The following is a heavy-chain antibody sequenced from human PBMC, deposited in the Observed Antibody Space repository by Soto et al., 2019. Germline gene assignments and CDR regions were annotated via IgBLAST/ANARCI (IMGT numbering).Heavy chain of an antibody. D-gene: IGHD2-15*01. V-gene: IGHV3-23*01. CDR3: AKWGEGYCSGTSCLYHMDA. J-gene: IGHJ6*03. CDR2: ISDSGST. CDR1: GFTFSSYA. Sequence: GGSLRLSCAASGFTFSSYAMSWVRQAPGKGLEWVSTISDSGSTYYADSVKGRFTISRDISKNTLYVQMSSLRAEDTAVYYCAKWGEGYCSGTSCLYHMDAWGKGTAVTVSS.